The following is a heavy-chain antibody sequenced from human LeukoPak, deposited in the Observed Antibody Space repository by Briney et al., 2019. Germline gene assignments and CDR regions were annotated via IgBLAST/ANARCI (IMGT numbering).Heavy chain of an antibody. Sequence: SETLSLTCTVSGGSISSFYWSWIRQTPGNRLQWIGNIYYTGTTDYNPSLKSRVTLSVDTSKSQFSLKLSPVTTADTAVYFCARARYSHNWVPTIDYWGKGALVTVSS. D-gene: IGHD1-1*01. CDR3: ARARYSHNWVPTIDY. CDR1: GGSISSFY. J-gene: IGHJ4*02. CDR2: IYYTGTT. V-gene: IGHV4-59*01.